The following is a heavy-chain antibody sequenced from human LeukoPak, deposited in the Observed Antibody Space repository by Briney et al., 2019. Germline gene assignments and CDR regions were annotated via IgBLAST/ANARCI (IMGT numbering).Heavy chain of an antibody. J-gene: IGHJ6*02. V-gene: IGHV3-74*01. Sequence: GGSLRLSCSASGFAFSSFWMHWVRQAPGKGLVWVSRINSDGSSTNYADSVKGRFTISRDNAKNTLYLQMSSLRAEDTAVYYCARMNGLDVWGQGTTVTVSS. CDR2: INSDGSST. CDR1: GFAFSSFW. CDR3: ARMNGLDV.